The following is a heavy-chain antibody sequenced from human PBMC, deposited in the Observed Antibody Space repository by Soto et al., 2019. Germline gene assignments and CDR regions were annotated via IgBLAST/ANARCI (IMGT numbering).Heavy chain of an antibody. CDR2: ISYDGSNK. J-gene: IGHJ6*02. CDR3: SRHGGGPDGMDF. D-gene: IGHD2-15*01. CDR1: GFTFSSYA. Sequence: GGSLRLSCAASGFTFSSYAMHWARQAPGKGLEWVAVISYDGSNKYYADSVKGRFTISRDNSKNTLYLQMNSLRAEDTAVYYLSRHGGGPDGMDFRGQRTTVPVSS. V-gene: IGHV3-30-3*01.